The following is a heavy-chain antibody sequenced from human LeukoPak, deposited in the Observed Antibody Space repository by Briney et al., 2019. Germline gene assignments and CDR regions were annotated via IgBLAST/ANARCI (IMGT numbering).Heavy chain of an antibody. CDR1: GFTFSTYA. J-gene: IGHJ4*02. Sequence: GSLRLSCAASGFTFSTYAMYWVRQAPGKGLEWVAVISYDGSNEYYADSVKGRFTISRDNSKNTLYLQMHSLRAEDTAVYYCARAYDFWSGYYDYWGQGTLVTVSS. D-gene: IGHD3-3*01. CDR2: ISYDGSNE. CDR3: ARAYDFWSGYYDY. V-gene: IGHV3-30-3*01.